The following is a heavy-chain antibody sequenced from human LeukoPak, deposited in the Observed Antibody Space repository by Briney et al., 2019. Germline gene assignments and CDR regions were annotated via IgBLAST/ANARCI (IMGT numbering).Heavy chain of an antibody. J-gene: IGHJ5*02. CDR1: GGSISSYY. D-gene: IGHD3-10*01. Sequence: PSETLSLTCTVSGGSISSYYWSWIWQPAGKGLEWIGRIYTSGSTNYNPSLKSRVTMSVDTSKNQFSLKLSSVTAADTAVYYCAREITMVRGVITNWFDPWGQGTLVTVSS. CDR2: IYTSGST. CDR3: AREITMVRGVITNWFDP. V-gene: IGHV4-4*07.